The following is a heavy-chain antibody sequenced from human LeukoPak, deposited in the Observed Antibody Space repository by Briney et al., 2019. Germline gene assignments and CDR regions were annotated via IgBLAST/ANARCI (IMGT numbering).Heavy chain of an antibody. CDR2: IWYGGSNK. D-gene: IGHD3-10*01. Sequence: PGGSLRLSCAASGSTFSSYGMHWVRQAPGKGLEWVAVIWYGGSNKYYADSVKGRFTISRDNSKNTLYLQMNSLRAEDTAVYYCARPRSGSGSYYGGDYYYYMDVWGKGTTVTVSS. V-gene: IGHV3-33*01. J-gene: IGHJ6*03. CDR3: ARPRSGSGSYYGGDYYYYMDV. CDR1: GSTFSSYG.